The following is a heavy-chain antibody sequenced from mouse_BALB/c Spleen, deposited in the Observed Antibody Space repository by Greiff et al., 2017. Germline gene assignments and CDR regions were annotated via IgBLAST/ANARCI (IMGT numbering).Heavy chain of an antibody. CDR1: GFAFSSYD. CDR2: ISSGGGST. D-gene: IGHD2-10*02. J-gene: IGHJ4*01. V-gene: IGHV5-12-1*01. CDR3: DRQGSMVTVYDYAMDY. Sequence: EVNVVESGGGLVKPGGSLKLSCAASGFAFSSYDMSWVRQTPEKRLEWVAYISSGGGSTYYPDTVKGRFTISRDNDKNTLYLQMSSLNSEDTAMYYCDRQGSMVTVYDYAMDYWGQGTAVTVSS.